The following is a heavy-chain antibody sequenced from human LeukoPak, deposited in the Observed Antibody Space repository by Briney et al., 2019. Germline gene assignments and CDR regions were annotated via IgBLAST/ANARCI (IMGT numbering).Heavy chain of an antibody. D-gene: IGHD3-10*01. V-gene: IGHV1-2*02. Sequence: ASVKVSCKASGYTFTGYYMHWVRQAPGQGLEWMGWINPNSGGTNYAQKFQGRVTMTRDTSISTAYMGLSRLRSDDTAVYYCARDRITMVRGVTYWFDPWGQGTLVTVSS. CDR2: INPNSGGT. CDR3: ARDRITMVRGVTYWFDP. CDR1: GYTFTGYY. J-gene: IGHJ5*02.